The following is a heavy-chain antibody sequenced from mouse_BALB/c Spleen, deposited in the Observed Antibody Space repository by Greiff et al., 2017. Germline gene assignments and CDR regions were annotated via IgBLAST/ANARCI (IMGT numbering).Heavy chain of an antibody. CDR3: AREGLYDYDWYFDV. CDR2: IWAGGST. CDR1: GFSLTSYG. V-gene: IGHV2-9*02. Sequence: VQLQQSGPGLVAPSQSLSITCTVSGFSLTSYGVHWVRQPPGKGLEWLGVIWAGGSTNYNSALMSRLSISKDNSKSQVFLKMNSLQTDDTAMYYCAREGLYDYDWYFDVWGAGTTVTVSS. D-gene: IGHD2-4*01. J-gene: IGHJ1*01.